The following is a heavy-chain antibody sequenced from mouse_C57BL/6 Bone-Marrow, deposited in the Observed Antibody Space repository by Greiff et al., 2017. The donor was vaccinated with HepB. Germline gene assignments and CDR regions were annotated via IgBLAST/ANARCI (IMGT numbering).Heavy chain of an antibody. CDR3: ARDSEMAYGYYFDY. CDR1: GFTFSSYA. CDR2: ISDGGSYT. J-gene: IGHJ2*01. Sequence: EVKLVESGGGLVKPGGSLKLSCAASGFTFSSYAMSWVRQTPEKRLEWVATISDGGSYTYYPDNVKGRFTISRDNAKNNLYLQMSHLKSEDTAMYYCARDSEMAYGYYFDYWGQGTTLTVSS. D-gene: IGHD2-2*01. V-gene: IGHV5-4*01.